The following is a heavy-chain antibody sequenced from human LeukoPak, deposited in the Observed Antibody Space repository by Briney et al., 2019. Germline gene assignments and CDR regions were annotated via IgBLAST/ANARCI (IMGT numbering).Heavy chain of an antibody. CDR2: IYISGST. Sequence: PSETLSLTCTVSGGSINNYSWNWIRQPPGKGLEWIGNIYISGSTNYNPSLKSRVTISVDTSKNQFSLKLSSVTAVDTAVYYCARTNSESYLDYWGQGTLVTVSS. CDR3: ARTNSESYLDY. V-gene: IGHV4-59*01. D-gene: IGHD1-26*01. J-gene: IGHJ4*02. CDR1: GGSINNYS.